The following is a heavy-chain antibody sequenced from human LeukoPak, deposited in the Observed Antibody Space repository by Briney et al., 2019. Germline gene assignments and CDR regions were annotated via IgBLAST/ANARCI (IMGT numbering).Heavy chain of an antibody. Sequence: QPGGSLRLSCAASGFTFSSYEMNWVRQAPGKGLEWLSYISGNGGVIQYADSVKGRFTISRDNAKNLLYLQMDSLRVEDTAIYYCARDPRTVRIWGQGTLVTVSS. J-gene: IGHJ4*02. D-gene: IGHD1-1*01. V-gene: IGHV3-48*03. CDR3: ARDPRTVRI. CDR2: ISGNGGVI. CDR1: GFTFSSYE.